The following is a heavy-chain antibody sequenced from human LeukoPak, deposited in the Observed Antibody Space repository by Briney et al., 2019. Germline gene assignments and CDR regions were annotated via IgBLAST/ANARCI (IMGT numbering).Heavy chain of an antibody. D-gene: IGHD6-6*01. CDR1: GFTFSSYE. J-gene: IGHJ4*02. CDR3: ARKIAGRLSYFDY. Sequence: GGSLRLSCAASGFTFSSYEMNWVRQAPGKGLEWVSVIYSGMTTYYSDSVKGRFTISRDNSKNTLYLQMNSLRAEDTAVYYCARKIAGRLSYFDYWGQGTLVTVSS. V-gene: IGHV3-66*02. CDR2: IYSGMTT.